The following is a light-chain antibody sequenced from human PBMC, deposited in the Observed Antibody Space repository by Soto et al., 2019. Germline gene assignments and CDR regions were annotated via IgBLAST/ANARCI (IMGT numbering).Light chain of an antibody. Sequence: QSVLTQPPSVSGAPGQRVTISSTGSSSNIGASYAVHWYQQLPGTAPKLLIYGNSNRPSGVPDRFSGSKSGTSASLAITGLQAEDEADYYCLSYDSSLSGSVFGGGTKLTVL. CDR1: SSNIGASYA. J-gene: IGLJ3*02. V-gene: IGLV1-40*01. CDR2: GNS. CDR3: LSYDSSLSGSV.